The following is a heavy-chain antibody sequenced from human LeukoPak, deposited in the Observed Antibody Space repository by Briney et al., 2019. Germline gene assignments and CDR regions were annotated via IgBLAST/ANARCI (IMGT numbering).Heavy chain of an antibody. CDR1: GGTFSSYA. D-gene: IGHD3-22*01. CDR2: IIPIFGKA. Sequence: SVKVSCKASGGTFSSYAISWVRQAPGQGLEWVGRIIPIFGKANYAQKFQGRVTITTDESTRTAYMELSSLRSEDTAVYYCARDEVVVTLGAFDIWGQGTMVTVSS. V-gene: IGHV1-69*05. CDR3: ARDEVVVTLGAFDI. J-gene: IGHJ3*02.